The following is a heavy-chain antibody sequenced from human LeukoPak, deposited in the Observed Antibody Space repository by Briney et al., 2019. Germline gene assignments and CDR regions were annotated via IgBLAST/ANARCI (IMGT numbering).Heavy chain of an antibody. CDR1: GYSFSSFD. CDR3: TRDEGSHPSDY. CDR2: MNPDSGDT. J-gene: IGHJ4*02. D-gene: IGHD3-10*01. Sequence: ASVKVSCKASGYSFSSFDISWVRQSTGQGLEWMGWMNPDSGDTGYAPKFQGRVTMTRNTSINTAYMELSSLRSDDTAVYYCTRDEGSHPSDYWGQGTLVSVSS. V-gene: IGHV1-8*02.